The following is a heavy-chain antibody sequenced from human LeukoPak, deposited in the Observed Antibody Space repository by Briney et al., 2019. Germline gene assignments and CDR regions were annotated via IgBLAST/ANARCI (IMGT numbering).Heavy chain of an antibody. CDR3: ASGGSYRSPFDY. D-gene: IGHD1-26*01. CDR1: GFTFSGYS. J-gene: IGHJ4*02. Sequence: GGSLRLSCAASGFTFSGYSMNWVRQAPGKGLEWVSSISSSSSYIYYADSVKGRFTISRDNAKNSLYLQMNSLRAEDTAVYYCASGGSYRSPFDYWDQGTLVTVSS. CDR2: ISSSSSYI. V-gene: IGHV3-21*01.